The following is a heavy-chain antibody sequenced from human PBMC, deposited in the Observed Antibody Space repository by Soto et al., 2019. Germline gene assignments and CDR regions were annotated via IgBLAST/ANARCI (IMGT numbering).Heavy chain of an antibody. CDR1: GFTFSIYA. CDR3: VKGEYYYDSSGYYPFDY. Sequence: PGGSLRLSCSASGFTFSIYAMHWVRQAPGKGLEYVSSISTNGGSTDYADSVKGRFTISRDNSKNTVYLQMSSLRVEDTAVYYCVKGEYYYDSSGYYPFDYWGQGTLVTVSS. D-gene: IGHD3-22*01. V-gene: IGHV3-64D*06. J-gene: IGHJ4*02. CDR2: ISTNGGST.